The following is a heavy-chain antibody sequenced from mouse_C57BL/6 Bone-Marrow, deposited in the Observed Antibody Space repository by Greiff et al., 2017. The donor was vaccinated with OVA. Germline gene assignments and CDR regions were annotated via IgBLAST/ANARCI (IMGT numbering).Heavy chain of an antibody. J-gene: IGHJ2*01. V-gene: IGHV1-54*01. CDR2: INPGSGGT. D-gene: IGHD2-3*01. Sequence: QVQLKESGAELVRPGTSVKVSCKASGYAFTNYLIEWVKQRPGQGLEWIGVINPGSGGTNYNEKFKGKATLTADKSSSTAYMQLSSLTSEDSAVYFCARDGYPTLYYFDYWGQGTTLTVSS. CDR1: GYAFTNYL. CDR3: ARDGYPTLYYFDY.